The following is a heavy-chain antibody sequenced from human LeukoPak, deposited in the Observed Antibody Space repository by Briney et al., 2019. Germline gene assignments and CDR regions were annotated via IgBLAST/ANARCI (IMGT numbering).Heavy chain of an antibody. Sequence: GGSLRLSCAASGFTFSSYWMSWVRQAPGKGLEWVANIKQDGSEKYYMDSVKGRFTISRDNAKNSLYLQMNSLRAEDTAVYYCARARSDYYDFWSGYYLNWFDPWGQGTLVTVSS. V-gene: IGHV3-7*01. CDR1: GFTFSSYW. J-gene: IGHJ5*02. CDR2: IKQDGSEK. D-gene: IGHD3-3*01. CDR3: ARARSDYYDFWSGYYLNWFDP.